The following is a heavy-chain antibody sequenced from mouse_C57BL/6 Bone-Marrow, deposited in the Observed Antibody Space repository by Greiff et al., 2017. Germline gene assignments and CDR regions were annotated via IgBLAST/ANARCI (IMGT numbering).Heavy chain of an antibody. Sequence: VQLQQSGGGLVKPGGSLKLSCAASGFTFRDYGLPCVRQAPEQGLAWVAYISSGRSPIYYADPVKGRFPLSSDHAKNTLFLQMTSLRSEDTAMYYCARNYYQDYWGQGTTLTVSA. CDR2: ISSGRSPI. J-gene: IGHJ2*01. CDR1: GFTFRDYG. D-gene: IGHD1-1*01. CDR3: ARNYYQDY. V-gene: IGHV5-17*01.